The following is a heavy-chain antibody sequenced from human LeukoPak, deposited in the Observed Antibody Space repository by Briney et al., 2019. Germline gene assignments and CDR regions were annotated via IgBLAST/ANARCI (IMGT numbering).Heavy chain of an antibody. CDR3: AKDLVDTSGYYYVGYFQH. CDR1: GFTFSTYA. V-gene: IGHV3-23*01. D-gene: IGHD3-22*01. Sequence: PGGSLRLSCAASGFTFSTYAMSWVRQAPGKGLEWVSSISGSGGSTYNADSVKGRFTNSRDNSKNTLYLQMNSLRAEDTAVYYCAKDLVDTSGYYYVGYFQHWGQGTLVTVSS. CDR2: ISGSGGST. J-gene: IGHJ1*01.